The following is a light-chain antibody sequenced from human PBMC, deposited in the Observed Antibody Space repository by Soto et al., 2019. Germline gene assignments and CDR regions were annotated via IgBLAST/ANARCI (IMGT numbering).Light chain of an antibody. CDR2: DVS. V-gene: IGLV2-14*01. CDR3: SSYTSSSTGYV. CDR1: SSDVGGYNY. J-gene: IGLJ1*01. Sequence: QSALTQPASVSGSPGQSITISCTGTSSDVGGYNYVSWYQQHPGKAPKLMIYDVSNRPSGVSNRFSGSKSGNTASLTISGLPAEDEADYYCSSYTSSSTGYVFGTGTKLTVL.